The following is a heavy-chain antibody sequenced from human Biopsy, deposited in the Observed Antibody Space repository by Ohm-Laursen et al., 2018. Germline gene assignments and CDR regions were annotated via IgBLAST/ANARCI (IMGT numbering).Heavy chain of an antibody. V-gene: IGHV4-31*03. CDR1: GVSINTGGYY. D-gene: IGHD3-16*01. J-gene: IGHJ4*02. Sequence: PSETLSLTCSVSGVSINTGGYYWTWIRQHPGTGLEWIGYIHYSGNTLYNPSLKSRLTISVDTSRNQFSLKLTSVTAADTALYYWRRGGGGKIYGLWGQGTLVTVSS. CDR2: IHYSGNT. CDR3: RRGGGGKIYGL.